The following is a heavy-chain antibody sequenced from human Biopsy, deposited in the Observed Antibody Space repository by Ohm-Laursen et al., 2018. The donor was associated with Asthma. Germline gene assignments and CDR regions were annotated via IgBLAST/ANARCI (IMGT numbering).Heavy chain of an antibody. CDR3: ARIANDRIAAAGRYYYYGMDV. V-gene: IGHV4-34*01. Sequence: TLSLTCAVYGGSFSGYYWSWIRQPPGKGLEWIGEINHSGSTNYNPSLKSRVTISVDTSKNQFSLKLSSVTAADTAAYYCARIANDRIAAAGRYYYYGMDVWGQGTTVTVSS. CDR1: GGSFSGYY. CDR2: INHSGST. J-gene: IGHJ6*02. D-gene: IGHD6-13*01.